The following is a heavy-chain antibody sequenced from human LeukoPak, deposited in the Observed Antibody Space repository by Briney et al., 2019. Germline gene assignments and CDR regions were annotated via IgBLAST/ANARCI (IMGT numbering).Heavy chain of an antibody. D-gene: IGHD3-3*01. CDR1: GFTFSSYW. CDR3: ARASDPYYDFWSGYYNGVYFDY. J-gene: IGHJ4*02. CDR2: INSDGSST. Sequence: GGSLRLSCAASGFTFSSYWMHWVRQAPGKGLVWVSRINSDGSSTSYADSVKGRFTISRDNAKNTLYLQMNSLRAEDTAVYYCARASDPYYDFWSGYYNGVYFDYWGQGTLVTVSS. V-gene: IGHV3-74*01.